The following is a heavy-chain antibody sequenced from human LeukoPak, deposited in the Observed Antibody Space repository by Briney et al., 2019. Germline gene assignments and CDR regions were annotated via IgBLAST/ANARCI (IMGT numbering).Heavy chain of an antibody. V-gene: IGHV3-49*04. D-gene: IGHD2-2*01. Sequence: GGSLRLSCTASGFTFGVYAMSWVRQAPGKGLEWVGFIRSKAYGGTTEYAASVKGRFTISRDDSKSIAYLQMNSLKTEDTAVYYCTRVDIVVVPAALNYYYYYMDVWGKGTTVTISS. CDR3: TRVDIVVVPAALNYYYYYMDV. J-gene: IGHJ6*03. CDR1: GFTFGVYA. CDR2: IRSKAYGGTT.